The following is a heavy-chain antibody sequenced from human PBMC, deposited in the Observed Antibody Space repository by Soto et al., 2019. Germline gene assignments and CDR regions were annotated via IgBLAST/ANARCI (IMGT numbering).Heavy chain of an antibody. CDR2: ISYDGSNN. CDR1: GFTFSSYA. D-gene: IGHD2-8*01. J-gene: IGHJ4*02. V-gene: IGHV3-30-3*01. Sequence: QVQLVESGGGVVQPGRSLRLSCAASGFTFSSYAMHWVRQAPGKGLEGVALISYDGSNNNYADSVKGRFTISRDNYKNTLYLQMNSLRAEDTAVYYCARSTGDCTNGICYTLYNWGQGTLVTVSS. CDR3: ARSTGDCTNGICYTLYN.